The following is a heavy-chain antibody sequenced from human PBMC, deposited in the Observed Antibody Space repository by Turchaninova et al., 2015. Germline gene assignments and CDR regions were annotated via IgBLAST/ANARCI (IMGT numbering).Heavy chain of an antibody. V-gene: IGHV1-3*01. CDR2: INAGNGNT. CDR1: RYTFTSCA. D-gene: IGHD1-26*01. J-gene: IGHJ4*02. CDR3: ARGVELLPDY. Sequence: QVQLWQSGAEVKKPGASVKGFCKASRYTFTSCAMDWVGQAPGQRLEWMGWINAGNGNTKYSQKFQGRVTITRDTSASTAYMELSSLRSEDTAVYYCARGVELLPDYWGQGTLVTVSS.